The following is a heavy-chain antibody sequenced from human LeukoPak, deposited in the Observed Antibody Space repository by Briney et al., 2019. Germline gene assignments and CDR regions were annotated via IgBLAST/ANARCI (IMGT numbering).Heavy chain of an antibody. CDR2: MNPNSGNT. CDR3: ARLGIGSSFDYYYYYMDV. CDR1: GYTFTSYD. D-gene: IGHD6-13*01. Sequence: ASVMVSCKASGYTFTSYDINWVRQATGQGLEWMGWMNPNSGNTGYAQKFQGRVTMTRNTSISTAYMELSSLRSEDTAVYYCARLGIGSSFDYYYYYMDVWGKGTTVTVSS. V-gene: IGHV1-8*01. J-gene: IGHJ6*03.